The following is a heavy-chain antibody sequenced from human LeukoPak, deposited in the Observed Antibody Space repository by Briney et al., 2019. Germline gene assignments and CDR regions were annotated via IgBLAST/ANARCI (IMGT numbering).Heavy chain of an antibody. D-gene: IGHD2-2*01. CDR2: ISSSSSYI. J-gene: IGHJ4*02. Sequence: GGSLRLSCAASGFTFSSYSMNWVRQAPGKGLEWVSSISSSSSYIYYADSVKGRFTISRDNAKNTLYLQMNSLRAEDTAVYYCARSESLGYCSSTSCPFDYWGQGTLVTVSS. CDR3: ARSESLGYCSSTSCPFDY. CDR1: GFTFSSYS. V-gene: IGHV3-21*01.